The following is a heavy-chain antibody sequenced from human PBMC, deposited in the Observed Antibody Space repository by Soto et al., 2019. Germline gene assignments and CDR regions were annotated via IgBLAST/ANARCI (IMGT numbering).Heavy chain of an antibody. CDR2: IYHSGST. CDR3: ARGYTVTTSWFDP. CDR1: GGSISSGGYS. Sequence: QLQLQESGSGLVKPSQTLSLTCAVSGGSISSGGYSWSWIRQPPGKGLEWIGYIYHSGSTYYNPSLKSRVTRSVDRSKNQFALKVSSVTAADTAVYYCARGYTVTTSWFDPWGQGTLVTVSS. V-gene: IGHV4-30-2*01. J-gene: IGHJ5*02. D-gene: IGHD4-4*01.